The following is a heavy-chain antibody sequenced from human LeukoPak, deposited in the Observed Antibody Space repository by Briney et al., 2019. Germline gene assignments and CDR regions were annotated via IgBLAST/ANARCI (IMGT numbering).Heavy chain of an antibody. Sequence: SETLSLTCTVSGYSISNGYYWGWIRQPPGKGLEWVGSISHRGSTYYNPSLRSRITISLDRSKQKFSLKLTSVTAADTAVYYCARGAINYYYMDVWGKGTTVTISS. V-gene: IGHV4-38-2*02. CDR3: ARGAINYYYMDV. CDR1: GYSISNGYY. J-gene: IGHJ6*03. CDR2: ISHRGST.